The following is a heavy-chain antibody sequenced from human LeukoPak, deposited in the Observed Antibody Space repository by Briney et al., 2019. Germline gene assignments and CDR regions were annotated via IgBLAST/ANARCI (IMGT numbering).Heavy chain of an antibody. Sequence: SETLSLTCTASGGSISSYYWSWIRQPPGKGLEWIGYIYYSGSTNYNPSLKSRVTISVDTSKNQFSLKLSSVTAADTAVYYCARATDYYDSSGYYPFDYWGQGTLVTVSS. CDR3: ARATDYYDSSGYYPFDY. CDR2: IYYSGST. V-gene: IGHV4-59*01. J-gene: IGHJ4*02. CDR1: GGSISSYY. D-gene: IGHD3-22*01.